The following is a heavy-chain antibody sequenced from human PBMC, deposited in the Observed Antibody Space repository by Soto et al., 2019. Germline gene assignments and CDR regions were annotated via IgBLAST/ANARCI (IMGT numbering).Heavy chain of an antibody. J-gene: IGHJ5*02. CDR3: ARSAITIFGVVRECWFDP. D-gene: IGHD3-3*01. V-gene: IGHV4-59*01. Sequence: SETLSLTCTVSGGSISSYDWSWIRQPPGKGLEWIGYIYYSGSTNYNPSLKSRVTISVDTSKNQFSLKLSSVTAADTAVYYCARSAITIFGVVRECWFDPWGQGTLVTVSS. CDR1: GGSISSYD. CDR2: IYYSGST.